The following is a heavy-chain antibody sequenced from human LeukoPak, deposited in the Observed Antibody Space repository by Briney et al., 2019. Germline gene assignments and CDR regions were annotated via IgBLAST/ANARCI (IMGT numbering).Heavy chain of an antibody. CDR2: ISYDGRDQ. CDR3: ARIGLGVSFGSGFDY. D-gene: IGHD3-10*01. J-gene: IGHJ4*02. Sequence: GGSLRLSCAASGFTFSNAWMNWVRQAPGKGGLEWVTMISYDGRDQYYADSVKGRFTISRDDSKNTLFLQMNSLRVEDTAMYHCARIGLGVSFGSGFDYWGQGTLVTVTS. V-gene: IGHV3-30-3*01. CDR1: GFTFSNAW.